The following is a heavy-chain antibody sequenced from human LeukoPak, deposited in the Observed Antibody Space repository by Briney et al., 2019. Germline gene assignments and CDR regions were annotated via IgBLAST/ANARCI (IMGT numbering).Heavy chain of an antibody. V-gene: IGHV1-69*13. CDR2: IIPIFGTA. D-gene: IGHD4-11*01. Sequence: AASVKVSCKASGGTFSSYAISWVRQAPGQGLEWMGGIIPIFGTANYAQKFQGRVTITADESTSTAYMELSSLRSEDTAVYYCARVTVTPGELRFDYWGQGTLVTVSS. CDR3: ARVTVTPGELRFDY. CDR1: GGTFSSYA. J-gene: IGHJ4*02.